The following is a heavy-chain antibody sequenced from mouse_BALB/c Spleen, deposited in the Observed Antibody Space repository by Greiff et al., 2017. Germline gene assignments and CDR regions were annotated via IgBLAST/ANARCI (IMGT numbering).Heavy chain of an antibody. CDR1: GYTFTSYY. D-gene: IGHD2-2*01. CDR3: TRCYYGYDDAMDY. V-gene: IGHV1S81*02. Sequence: QVQLKESGAELVKPGASVKLSCKASGYTFTSYYMYWVKQRPGQGLEWIGEINPSNGGTNFNEKFKSKATLTVDKSSSTAYMQLSSLTSEDSAVYYCTRCYYGYDDAMDYWGQGTSVTVSS. J-gene: IGHJ4*01. CDR2: INPSNGGT.